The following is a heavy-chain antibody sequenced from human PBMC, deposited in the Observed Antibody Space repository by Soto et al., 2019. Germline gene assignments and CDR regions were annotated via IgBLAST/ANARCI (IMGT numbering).Heavy chain of an antibody. CDR2: ISGSGGST. V-gene: IGHV3-23*01. D-gene: IGHD3-3*01. J-gene: IGHJ2*01. CDR1: GFTFSSYA. CDR3: AKHRYYDFWSGYYGAVNWYFDP. Sequence: GGSLRLSCAASGFTFSSYAMSWVRQAPGKGLEWVSAISGSGGSTYYADSVKGRFTISRDNSKNTLYLQMNSLRAEDTAVYYCAKHRYYDFWSGYYGAVNWYFDPWGRGTLVTVSS.